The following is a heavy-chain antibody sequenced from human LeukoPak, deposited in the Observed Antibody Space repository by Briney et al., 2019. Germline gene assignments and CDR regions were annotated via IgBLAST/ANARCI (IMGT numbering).Heavy chain of an antibody. CDR1: GFTFSSYA. CDR2: IRYDGSNK. V-gene: IGHV3-30*02. Sequence: PGGSLRLSCAASGFTFSSYAMHWVRQAPGKGLEWVAFIRYDGSNKYYADSVKGRFTISRDNSKNTLYLQMNSLRVEDTAVYYCAKEKKYYYDGSGYPGYDYWGQGTLVTVSS. J-gene: IGHJ4*02. D-gene: IGHD3-22*01. CDR3: AKEKKYYYDGSGYPGYDY.